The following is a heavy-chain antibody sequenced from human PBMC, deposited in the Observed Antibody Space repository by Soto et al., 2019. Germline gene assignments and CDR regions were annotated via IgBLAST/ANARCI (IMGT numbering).Heavy chain of an antibody. Sequence: VKVSCKASGGSLSTNPISWVRQAPGQGLEWMGGTGSGTGPGNHAQKFQGRLTVTADKSTSTVYMELTNLSSEDTAVYYCARRHSGGFFRFFDSWGQGTLVTVSS. J-gene: IGHJ4*02. D-gene: IGHD2-15*01. CDR1: GGSLSTNP. V-gene: IGHV1-69*10. CDR3: ARRHSGGFFRFFDS. CDR2: TGSGTGPG.